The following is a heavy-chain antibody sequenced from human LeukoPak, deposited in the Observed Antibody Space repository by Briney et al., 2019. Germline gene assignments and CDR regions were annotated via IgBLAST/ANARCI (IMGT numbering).Heavy chain of an antibody. J-gene: IGHJ4*02. CDR2: ISYDGSNE. D-gene: IGHD3-10*01. V-gene: IGHV3-30*04. CDR3: ARDPLYYGSGNFDY. Sequence: PGGSLRLSCAASGFTFSSYVMHWVRQAPGKGLEWVAIISYDGSNEYYADSVKGRFTISRDNSKNTLYLQMNSLRAADTAVYYCARDPLYYGSGNFDYWGQGTLVTVSS. CDR1: GFTFSSYV.